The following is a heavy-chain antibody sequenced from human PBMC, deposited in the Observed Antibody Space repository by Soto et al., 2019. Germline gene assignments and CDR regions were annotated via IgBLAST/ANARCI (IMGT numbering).Heavy chain of an antibody. CDR2: FDPEDGET. V-gene: IGHV1-24*01. J-gene: IGHJ6*02. CDR1: GYTLAELS. CDR3: ATAPRAGTGYYYYGMDV. Sequence: ASVKVSCKVSGYTLAELSMHWVRQAPGEGLEWMGGFDPEDGETIYAQKFQGRVTMTEDTSTDTAYMELSSLRSEDTAVYYCATAPRAGTGYYYYGMDVWGQGTTVTVSS. D-gene: IGHD6-13*01.